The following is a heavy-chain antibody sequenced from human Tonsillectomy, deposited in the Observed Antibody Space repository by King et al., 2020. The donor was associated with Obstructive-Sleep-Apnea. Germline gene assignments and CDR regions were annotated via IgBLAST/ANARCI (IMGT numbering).Heavy chain of an antibody. V-gene: IGHV3-23*04. D-gene: IGHD2-15*01. CDR3: AKKSIWSAPGRGYFDD. J-gene: IGHJ4*02. Sequence: VQLVESGGGLVQPGGSLRLSCAASGFTFSNYAMNWVRQAPGKGLEWVSGISGGGVTTHYADPVRGRFTISRDNSKNTLYLQMNSLRAEDTAIYYCAKKSIWSAPGRGYFDDWGQGTLLTVSS. CDR1: GFTFSNYA. CDR2: ISGGGVTT.